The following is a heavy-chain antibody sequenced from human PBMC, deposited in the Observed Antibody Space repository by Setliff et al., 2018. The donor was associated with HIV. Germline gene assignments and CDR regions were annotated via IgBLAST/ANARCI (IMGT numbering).Heavy chain of an antibody. CDR2: INHSGNT. V-gene: IGHV4-34*01. Sequence: PSETLSLTCAVYGGSFSGYYWSWIRQPPGKGLDWIGEINHSGNTNYNPSLKSRVTISIDTSKNQFSLRLTSVTAADTAVYYCARAPATTHDFDHWGQGTLVTVSS. J-gene: IGHJ4*02. CDR1: GGSFSGYY. D-gene: IGHD1-1*01. CDR3: ARAPATTHDFDH.